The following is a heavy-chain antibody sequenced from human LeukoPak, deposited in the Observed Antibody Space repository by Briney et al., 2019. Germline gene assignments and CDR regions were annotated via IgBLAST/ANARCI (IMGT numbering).Heavy chain of an antibody. J-gene: IGHJ6*03. V-gene: IGHV3-48*01. D-gene: IGHD3-16*01. CDR1: GFTFSSYS. CDR2: ISGSSGTI. Sequence: GGSLRLSCAASGFTFSSYSMNWVRQAPGKGLEWVSYISGSSGTIYYVDSVKGRFTISRDNAKDSLYLQMNSLRAEDTAVYYCAGRSEFGVLYYMDVWGKGTTVTVSS. CDR3: AGRSEFGVLYYMDV.